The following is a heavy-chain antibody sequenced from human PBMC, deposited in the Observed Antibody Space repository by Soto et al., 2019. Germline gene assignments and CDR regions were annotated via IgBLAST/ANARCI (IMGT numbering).Heavy chain of an antibody. V-gene: IGHV1-69*02. CDR3: ARGPLVVLNYFES. J-gene: IGHJ4*02. CDR1: GGTFRNYP. Sequence: QVQLVQSGTEVKKPGSSVKVSCKASGGTFRNYPINWVRQAPEQGLEWMGSIFPLTDIPDYAQNFQARLTISADKSTSTAYMELSSLTSDDTAMYFCARGPLVVLNYFESWGQGTLVTVSS. CDR2: IFPLTDIP.